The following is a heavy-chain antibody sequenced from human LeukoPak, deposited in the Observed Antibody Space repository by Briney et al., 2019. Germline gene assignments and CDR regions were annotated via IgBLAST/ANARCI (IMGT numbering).Heavy chain of an antibody. CDR3: ARDPKYGDLDY. V-gene: IGHV3-74*01. CDR1: GVAVSGYR. J-gene: IGHJ4*02. D-gene: IGHD4-17*01. Sequence: GGSLRLSCAAFGVAVSGYRMNWVRQAPGKGLVWVARINSDGSSTSHADSVKGRFTISRDNAKNTLYLQMNSLRVDDTAVYYCARDPKYGDLDYWGLGTLVTVSS. CDR2: INSDGSST.